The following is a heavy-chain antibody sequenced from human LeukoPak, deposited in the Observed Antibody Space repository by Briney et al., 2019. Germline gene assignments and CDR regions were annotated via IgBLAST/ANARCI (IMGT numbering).Heavy chain of an antibody. D-gene: IGHD6-6*01. V-gene: IGHV1-46*01. Sequence: ASVKVSCKASGYTFTNYYIHWVRQAPGQGLEWTGIINPSGGSTSYAQKFQGRVTMTRDTSTSTVYMELSSLRSEDTAVYYCAREGPYSDSSRSRFDYWGQGTLVTVSS. CDR1: GYTFTNYY. CDR3: AREGPYSDSSRSRFDY. J-gene: IGHJ4*02. CDR2: INPSGGST.